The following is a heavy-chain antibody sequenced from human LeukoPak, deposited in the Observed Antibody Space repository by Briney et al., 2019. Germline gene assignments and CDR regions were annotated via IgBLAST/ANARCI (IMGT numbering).Heavy chain of an antibody. CDR2: ISSSGSTI. J-gene: IGHJ4*02. CDR1: GFTFSSYE. V-gene: IGHV3-48*03. CDR3: ARDSLTDTIFGVVNKDFDY. D-gene: IGHD3-3*01. Sequence: GGSLRLSCAASGFTFSSYEMNWVRQAPGKGLEWVSYISSSGSTIYYADSVKGRFTISRDNAKNSLYLQMNSLRGEDTAVYYCARDSLTDTIFGVVNKDFDYWGQGTLVTVSS.